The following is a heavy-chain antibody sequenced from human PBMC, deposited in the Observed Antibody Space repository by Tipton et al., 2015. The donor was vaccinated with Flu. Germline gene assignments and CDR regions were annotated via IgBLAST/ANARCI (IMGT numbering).Heavy chain of an antibody. D-gene: IGHD6-13*01. Sequence: VQLVQSGGGVVQPGGSLRLSCAASGFSLSSYWMSWVRQAPGKGLEWVANINQDGSVKYYVDSVKGRFIISRDNAKNSFYLQMNSLRSDDTALYYCARAWAAAGSAWGQGTLVTVSS. V-gene: IGHV3-7*01. CDR2: INQDGSVK. J-gene: IGHJ5*02. CDR1: GFSLSSYW. CDR3: ARAWAAAGSA.